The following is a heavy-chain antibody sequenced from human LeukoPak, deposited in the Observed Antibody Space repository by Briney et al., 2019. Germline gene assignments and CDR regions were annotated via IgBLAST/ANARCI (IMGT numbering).Heavy chain of an antibody. Sequence: SETLSLTCTVSGGSISSYYWSWIRQPPGKGLEWIGYIYYSGGTNYNPSLKSRVTISVDTSKNQFSLKLSSVTAADTAVYYCARHVDGNNWFDPWGQGTLVTVSS. CDR1: GGSISSYY. D-gene: IGHD3-9*01. CDR3: ARHVDGNNWFDP. J-gene: IGHJ5*02. V-gene: IGHV4-59*08. CDR2: IYYSGGT.